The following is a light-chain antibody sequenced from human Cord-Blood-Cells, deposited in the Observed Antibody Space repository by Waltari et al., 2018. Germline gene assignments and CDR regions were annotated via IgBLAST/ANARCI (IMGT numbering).Light chain of an antibody. Sequence: QSALTQPASVSGSPGQSTTISCTGTSSDVGSYNLVSWYQQHPGKAPKLMIYEGSKRPSWVSNRVSGSKSGNTASLTSAGLQAEDEADYYCCSYAGSSTWVFGGGTKLTVL. V-gene: IGLV2-23*01. CDR1: SSDVGSYNL. J-gene: IGLJ3*02. CDR2: EGS. CDR3: CSYAGSSTWV.